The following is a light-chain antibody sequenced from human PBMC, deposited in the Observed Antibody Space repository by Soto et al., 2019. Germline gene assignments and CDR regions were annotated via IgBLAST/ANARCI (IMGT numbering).Light chain of an antibody. CDR2: ATS. CDR3: QQYGRSPFT. V-gene: IGKV1-39*01. Sequence: DIQLTQSPSTLPAYVGDRVTITCRASQTASKSLNWYQQRPGKAPELLVYATSHLQRGVPSRFSGSGSGTDFTLAISSLQPEDFATYYCQQYGRSPFTFGPGTKVDIK. J-gene: IGKJ3*01. CDR1: QTASKS.